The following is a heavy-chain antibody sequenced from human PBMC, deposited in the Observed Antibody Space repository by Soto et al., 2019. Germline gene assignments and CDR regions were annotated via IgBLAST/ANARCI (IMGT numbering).Heavy chain of an antibody. CDR1: GYTFTSYA. CDR2: INAGNGNT. D-gene: IGHD2-2*01. Sequence: QVQLVQSGAEVKKPGASVKVSCKASGYTFTSYAMHWVRQAPGQRLEWMGWINAGNGNTKYSQKFQGRVTITRDTCASTAYMERSSLRSEDTAVYYCARERGDIVVVPAAKNFDYWGQGTLVTVSS. CDR3: ARERGDIVVVPAAKNFDY. J-gene: IGHJ4*02. V-gene: IGHV1-3*01.